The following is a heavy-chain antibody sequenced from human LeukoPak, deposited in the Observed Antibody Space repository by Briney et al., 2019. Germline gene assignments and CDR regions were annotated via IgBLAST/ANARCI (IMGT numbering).Heavy chain of an antibody. CDR1: GDSISNYY. Sequence: SETLSLTCTVSGDSISNYYWSWIRQPPAKGLEWSGYIYYSESTNYNPSLKSRVAISVDTSKNQFSLKLSSLTAADTAVYYCAREACGGYCRFDYWGQGTLVTVSS. CDR2: IYYSEST. V-gene: IGHV4-59*01. CDR3: AREACGGYCRFDY. D-gene: IGHD2-21*02. J-gene: IGHJ4*02.